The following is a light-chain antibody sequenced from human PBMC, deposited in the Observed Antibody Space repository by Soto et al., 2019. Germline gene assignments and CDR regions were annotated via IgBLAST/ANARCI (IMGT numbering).Light chain of an antibody. J-gene: IGLJ3*02. CDR1: TSTVATYDL. V-gene: IGLV2-23*02. CDR3: SSFARSVAVDVM. CDR2: EAT. Sequence: QSALTQPASVSGSPGQSISISCTGTTSTVATYDLVSWYQQHPGKAPRLLIYEATKRHSGTSNRFSGSKSGNTASLTISGLQSEDEADYYCSSFARSVAVDVMFGGGTKLTVL.